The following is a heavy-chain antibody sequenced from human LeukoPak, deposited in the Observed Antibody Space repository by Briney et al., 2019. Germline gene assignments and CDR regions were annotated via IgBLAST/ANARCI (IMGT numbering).Heavy chain of an antibody. D-gene: IGHD3-16*01. J-gene: IGHJ3*02. V-gene: IGHV3-30-3*01. Sequence: GGSLRLSCAASGFTFSSYAMHWVRQAPGKGLEWVAVISYDGSNKYYADSVKGRFTISRDNSENTLYLQMNTLRAEDTAVYYCARDPVNWGQDSGTFDIWGQGTMVTVSS. CDR3: ARDPVNWGQDSGTFDI. CDR1: GFTFSSYA. CDR2: ISYDGSNK.